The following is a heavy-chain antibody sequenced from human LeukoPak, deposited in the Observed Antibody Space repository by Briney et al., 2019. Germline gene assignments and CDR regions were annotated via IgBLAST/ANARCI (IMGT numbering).Heavy chain of an antibody. D-gene: IGHD3-10*01. CDR3: ARGKYYYGSGSYSSGTHRPYYYYYMDV. CDR2: IYYSGST. CDR1: GGSISSGSYY. J-gene: IGHJ6*03. Sequence: SETLSLTCTVSGGSISSGSYYWSWIRQPPGKGLEWIGYIYYSGSTNYNPSLKSRVTISVDTSKNQFSLKLSSVTAADTAVYYCARGKYYYGSGSYSSGTHRPYYYYYMDVWGKGTTVTISS. V-gene: IGHV4-61*01.